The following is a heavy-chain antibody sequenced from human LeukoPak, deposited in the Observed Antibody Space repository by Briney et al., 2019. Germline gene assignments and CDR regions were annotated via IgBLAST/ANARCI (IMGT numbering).Heavy chain of an antibody. Sequence: PGGSLRLSCAASGFTFSSYSMNWVRQAPGKGLEWVSSISSSSSYIYYADSVKGRFTISRDNSKNTLYLEMNSLRVEDTAVYYCAKKAYDDYNPRSRYFDFWGRGTLVTVSS. CDR1: GFTFSSYS. CDR2: ISSSSSYI. CDR3: AKKAYDDYNPRSRYFDF. D-gene: IGHD4-17*01. J-gene: IGHJ2*01. V-gene: IGHV3-21*06.